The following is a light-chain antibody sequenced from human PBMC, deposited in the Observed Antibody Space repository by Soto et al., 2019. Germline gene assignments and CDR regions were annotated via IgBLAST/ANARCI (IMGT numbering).Light chain of an antibody. Sequence: QSVLTQPASVSGSPGQSITISCTGTSSGVDVYNHVSWYQQHPGKAPKLMIYDVSNRPSGVSNRFSGSKSGNTASLTISGLQPEDEADYYCSSYTSSSTLVVFGTGTKVTVL. CDR3: SSYTSSSTLVV. J-gene: IGLJ1*01. V-gene: IGLV2-14*01. CDR2: DVS. CDR1: SSGVDVYNH.